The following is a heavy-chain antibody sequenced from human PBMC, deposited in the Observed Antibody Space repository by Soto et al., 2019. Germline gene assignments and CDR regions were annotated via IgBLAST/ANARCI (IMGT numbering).Heavy chain of an antibody. D-gene: IGHD6-19*01. CDR3: TASSGWYNAFDI. CDR2: ISGSGGST. CDR1: GCKFGSYA. V-gene: IGHV3-23*01. Sequence: GGSMRHSWAVSGCKFGSYAMRCVSQAPGKGLEWVSAISGSGGSTYYADSVKGRFTISRDNSKNTLYLQMNSLRAEDTAVYYCTASSGWYNAFDIWGQGTMVTVSS. J-gene: IGHJ3*02.